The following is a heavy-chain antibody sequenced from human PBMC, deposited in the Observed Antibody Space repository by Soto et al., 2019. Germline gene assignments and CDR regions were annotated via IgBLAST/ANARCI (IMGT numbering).Heavy chain of an antibody. CDR2: TYHRGST. CDR1: GVSISSYF. D-gene: IGHD3-16*01. Sequence: SETLSLTCSVSGVSISSYFWSWIRQPPGRGLEWIGYTYHRGSTNYGPSLKSRVAISLDTSENQFSLKLSSVTAADTAVYYCARGGRYYYGMDVWGQGTTVTVSS. CDR3: ARGGRYYYGMDV. V-gene: IGHV4-59*01. J-gene: IGHJ6*02.